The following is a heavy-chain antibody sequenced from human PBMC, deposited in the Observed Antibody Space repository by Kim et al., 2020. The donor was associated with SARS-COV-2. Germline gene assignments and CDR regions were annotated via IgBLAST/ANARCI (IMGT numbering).Heavy chain of an antibody. J-gene: IGHJ4*01. Sequence: KGRFTISRDNSKNTLYLQMNSLRAGDTAVYYCARDYYYDSSAYYWGLFDQWRHGTLVTVSS. CDR3: ARDYYYDSSAYYWGLFDQ. D-gene: IGHD3-22*01. V-gene: IGHV3-30*07.